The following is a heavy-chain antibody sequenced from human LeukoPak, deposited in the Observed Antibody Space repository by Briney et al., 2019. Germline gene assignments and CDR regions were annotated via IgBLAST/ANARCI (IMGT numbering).Heavy chain of an antibody. CDR2: ISPIFGTA. CDR1: GGTFSSYA. V-gene: IGHV1-69*05. CDR3: ARERPPGDSSNWFLEGYFDI. D-gene: IGHD6-13*01. Sequence: SVKVSCKASGGTFSSYAITWVRQAPGQGLEWMGRISPIFGTANYAQKFQGRVTITTDESTSPAYMELSTLRSDDTAVYYCARERPPGDSSNWFLEGYFDIWGQGTLVTVSS. J-gene: IGHJ4*02.